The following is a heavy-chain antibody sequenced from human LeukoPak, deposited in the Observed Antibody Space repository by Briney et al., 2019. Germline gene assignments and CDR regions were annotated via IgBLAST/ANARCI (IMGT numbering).Heavy chain of an antibody. J-gene: IGHJ4*02. CDR1: GFIFSKYG. Sequence: GGSLRLSCAASGFIFSKYGMTWFRQAPGKGLEWVSSIDASGGFTSYADSVKGRFTIARDNSKNTLYLQMNSLRVEDSAVYYCAKDVSSSFWGQGALVTVSS. CDR2: IDASGGFT. V-gene: IGHV3-23*01. CDR3: AKDVSSSF. D-gene: IGHD6-6*01.